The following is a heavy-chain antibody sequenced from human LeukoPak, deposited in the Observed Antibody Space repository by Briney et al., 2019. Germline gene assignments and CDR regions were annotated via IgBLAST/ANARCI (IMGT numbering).Heavy chain of an antibody. Sequence: PGGSLRLSCEASGFTFSSYALSWVRQAPGKGLEWVSSISSSSSYIYYADSVKGRFTISRDNAKNSLYLQMNSLRAEDTAVYYCARDMAGDTLYYYYGMDVWGQGTTVTVSS. CDR3: ARDMAGDTLYYYYGMDV. CDR2: ISSSSSYI. CDR1: GFTFSSYA. J-gene: IGHJ6*02. D-gene: IGHD4-17*01. V-gene: IGHV3-21*01.